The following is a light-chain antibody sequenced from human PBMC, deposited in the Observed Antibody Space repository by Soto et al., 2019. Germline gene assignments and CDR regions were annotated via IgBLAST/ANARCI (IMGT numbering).Light chain of an antibody. V-gene: IGKV3-15*01. CDR1: QSVSSN. Sequence: EIVMTQSPATLSVSPGERATLSCRARQSVSSNLAWYQQKPGQAPRLLIYGASTRATGIPARFSCSGSGTEFTLTISSLQSEDFAVYYCQQYNNWPRTFGQGTKVEIK. CDR2: GAS. J-gene: IGKJ1*01. CDR3: QQYNNWPRT.